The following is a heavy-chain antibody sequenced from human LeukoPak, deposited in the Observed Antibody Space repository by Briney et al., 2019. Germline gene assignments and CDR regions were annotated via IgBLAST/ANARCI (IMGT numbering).Heavy chain of an antibody. CDR3: ARGGDPDY. CDR2: ISRSSGTI. Sequence: GGSLRLSCAASGFTFSSYNLSWVRQAPGKGLEWVSYISRSSGTIYYADSVKGRFTISRDNAKNSLYLQMNSLRAEDTAVYYCARGGDPDYWGQGTLVTVSS. V-gene: IGHV3-48*04. D-gene: IGHD2-21*02. J-gene: IGHJ4*02. CDR1: GFTFSSYN.